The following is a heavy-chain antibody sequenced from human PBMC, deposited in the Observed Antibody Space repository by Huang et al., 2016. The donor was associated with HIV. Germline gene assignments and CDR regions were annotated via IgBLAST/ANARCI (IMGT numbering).Heavy chain of an antibody. CDR2: IIPICGTA. D-gene: IGHD3-22*01. CDR3: ARARGYYDSSVSYYFDY. V-gene: IGHV1-69*13. Sequence: QVQLVQSGAEVKKPGSSVKVSCKASGGTFSSYAISWVRQAPGQGLWWMGGIIPICGTANDAQKFQGRVTIAADESTSTAYMEVSSRRSEDTAVYYCARARGYYDSSVSYYFDYWGQGTLVTVSS. CDR1: GGTFSSYA. J-gene: IGHJ4*02.